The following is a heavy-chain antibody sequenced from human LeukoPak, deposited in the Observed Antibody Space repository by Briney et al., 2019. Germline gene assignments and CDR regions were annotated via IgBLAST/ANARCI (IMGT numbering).Heavy chain of an antibody. CDR3: ARDSSGWYYDY. CDR2: ISAYNGNT. Sequence: GASVKVSCKASGYTFTSYDINWVRQATGQGLEWMGWISAYNGNTNYAQKLQGRVTMTTDTSTSTAYMELRSLRSDDTAVYYCARDSSGWYYDYWGQGTLVTVSS. D-gene: IGHD6-19*01. V-gene: IGHV1-18*01. CDR1: GYTFTSYD. J-gene: IGHJ4*02.